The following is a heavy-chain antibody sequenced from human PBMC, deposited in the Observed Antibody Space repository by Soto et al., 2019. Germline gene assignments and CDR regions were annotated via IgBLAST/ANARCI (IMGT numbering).Heavy chain of an antibody. CDR1: GGSVSSGSYC. CDR3: ARTYYYGSGSDFDF. D-gene: IGHD3-10*01. CDR2: IYYFGST. J-gene: IGHJ4*02. Sequence: QVQLQESGPGLVKPSETLSLTCTVSGGSVSSGSYCWSWIRQPPGKGLEWIGCIYYFGSTSCNPSLKSRVTISLDTSKSQFSLKLSSVTAADTAVYYCARTYYYGSGSDFDFWGQGSLVTVSS. V-gene: IGHV4-61*01.